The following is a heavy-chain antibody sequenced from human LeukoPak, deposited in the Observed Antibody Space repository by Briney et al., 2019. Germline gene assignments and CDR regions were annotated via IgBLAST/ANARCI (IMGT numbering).Heavy chain of an antibody. V-gene: IGHV5-51*01. CDR2: IYPGDSDT. D-gene: IGHD5-18*01. J-gene: IGHJ3*02. Sequence: GESLKISCKGSGYSFTSYWIGWVRQMPGKGPEWMGIIYPGDSDTRYSPSFQGQVTISADKSISTAYLQWSSLKASDTAMYYCVRHRIQLWSPDAFDIWGQGTMVTVSS. CDR3: VRHRIQLWSPDAFDI. CDR1: GYSFTSYW.